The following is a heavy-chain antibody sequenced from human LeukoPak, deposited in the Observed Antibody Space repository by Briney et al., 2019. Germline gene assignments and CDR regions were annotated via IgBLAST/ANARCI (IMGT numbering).Heavy chain of an antibody. CDR3: ARDPLEKYSSSPSIDDY. J-gene: IGHJ4*02. D-gene: IGHD6-6*01. CDR1: GYTFTSYY. CDR2: INPSGGST. V-gene: IGHV1-46*01. Sequence: EASVKVSCKASGYTFTSYYMHWVRQAPGQGLEWMGIINPSGGSTSYAQKFQGRVTMTRDTSTSTVYMELSSLRSEDTAVYYCARDPLEKYSSSPSIDDYWGQGTLVTVSP.